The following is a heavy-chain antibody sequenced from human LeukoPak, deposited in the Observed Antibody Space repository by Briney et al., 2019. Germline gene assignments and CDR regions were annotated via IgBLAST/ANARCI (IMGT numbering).Heavy chain of an antibody. V-gene: IGHV1-69*05. CDR3: ASSAGITIFGVVNPSAFDI. CDR1: GGTFSSYA. Sequence: SVKVSCKASGGTFSSYAISWVRQAPGQGLEWMGGIIPIFGTANYAQKFQGRVTITTDESTSTAYMELSSLRSEDTAVYYCASSAGITIFGVVNPSAFDIWGQGTMVTVSS. CDR2: IIPIFGTA. J-gene: IGHJ3*02. D-gene: IGHD3-3*01.